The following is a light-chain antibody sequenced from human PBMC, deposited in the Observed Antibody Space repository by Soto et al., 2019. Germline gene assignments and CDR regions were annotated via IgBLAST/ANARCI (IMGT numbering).Light chain of an antibody. J-gene: IGLJ2*01. CDR3: SPYTSSNTPV. Sequence: QSALTQPASVSGSPGQSITISCTGTSSDVGGYNYVSWYQQHPGKAPKLMISEVSNRPSGVSNRFSGSKSGNTASLTISGLQAEDEADYYCSPYTSSNTPVFGGGTKLTVL. V-gene: IGLV2-14*01. CDR1: SSDVGGYNY. CDR2: EVS.